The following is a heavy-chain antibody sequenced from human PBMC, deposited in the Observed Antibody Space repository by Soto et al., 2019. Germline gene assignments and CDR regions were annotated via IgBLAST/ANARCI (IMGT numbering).Heavy chain of an antibody. J-gene: IGHJ5*02. CDR3: ARARTTVPTSYWFDP. Sequence: PSETLSLTCTVSVGSFSPNYWAWIRQPPGKGLEWIGYIYYSGSTNYNPSLKSRVTISVDTSKNQFSLKLSSVTAADTAVYYCARARTTVPTSYWFDPWGQGTLVTVSS. V-gene: IGHV4-59*01. CDR2: IYYSGST. D-gene: IGHD4-4*01. CDR1: VGSFSPNY.